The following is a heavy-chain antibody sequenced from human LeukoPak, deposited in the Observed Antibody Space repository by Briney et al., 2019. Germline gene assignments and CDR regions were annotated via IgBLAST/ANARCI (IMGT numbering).Heavy chain of an antibody. Sequence: ASVKVSCKASGYTFTSYGLSWVRQAPGQGLEWMGWISAYNGNTNYAQKLQGRVTMTTDTSTSTAYMELRSLRSDDTAVYYCARIKLTGNWFDPWGQGTLVTVSS. J-gene: IGHJ5*02. D-gene: IGHD1-20*01. CDR3: ARIKLTGNWFDP. CDR1: GYTFTSYG. CDR2: ISAYNGNT. V-gene: IGHV1-18*01.